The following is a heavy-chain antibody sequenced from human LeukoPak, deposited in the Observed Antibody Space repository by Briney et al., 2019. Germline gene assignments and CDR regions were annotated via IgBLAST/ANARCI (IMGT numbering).Heavy chain of an antibody. V-gene: IGHV3-21*01. D-gene: IGHD5-12*01. J-gene: IGHJ3*02. Sequence: PGGSLRLSCAASGFTFSSYSMNWVRQAPGKGLDWVSSISSSSSYIYYADSVKGRFTISRDNAKNSLYLQMNSLRAEDTAVYYCARTYIVATIRAFDIWGQGTMVTVSS. CDR1: GFTFSSYS. CDR2: ISSSSSYI. CDR3: ARTYIVATIRAFDI.